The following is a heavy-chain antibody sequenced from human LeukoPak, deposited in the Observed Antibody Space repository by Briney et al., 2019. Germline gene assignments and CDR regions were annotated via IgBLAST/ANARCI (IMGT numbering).Heavy chain of an antibody. CDR1: GFTFSSYG. V-gene: IGHV3-30*02. Sequence: GGSLRLSCAAPGFTFSSYGMHWVRQAPGKGLEWVAFIRYDGSNKYYADSVKGRFTISRDNSKNTLYLQMNSLRAEDTAVYYCAKDGVDYGDYGYFDYWGQGTLVTVSS. D-gene: IGHD4-17*01. CDR2: IRYDGSNK. J-gene: IGHJ4*02. CDR3: AKDGVDYGDYGYFDY.